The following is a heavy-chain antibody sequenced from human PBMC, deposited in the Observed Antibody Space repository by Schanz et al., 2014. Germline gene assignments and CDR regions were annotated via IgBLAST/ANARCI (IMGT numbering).Heavy chain of an antibody. Sequence: QVQLVQSGAEVKQPGASVKVSCKASGYIFGSHGMTWVRQAPGQGLEWMGWISVYHGHTNYAEKVHGRVTMTTDTSTSTAYMELRSLISDDTAVYYCVRDAGWAFGDYHGMDVWGQGTSVTVSS. J-gene: IGHJ6*02. V-gene: IGHV1-18*01. CDR2: ISVYHGHT. CDR3: VRDAGWAFGDYHGMDV. D-gene: IGHD3-10*01. CDR1: GYIFGSHG.